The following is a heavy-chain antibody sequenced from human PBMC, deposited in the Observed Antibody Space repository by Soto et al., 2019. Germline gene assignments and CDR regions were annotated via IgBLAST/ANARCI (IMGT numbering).Heavy chain of an antibody. CDR2: IIPIFKTA. CDR1: GGTFGHYA. V-gene: IGHV1-69*06. CDR3: ARVFRPGIYGEDG. D-gene: IGHD2-21*01. Sequence: QQQLVQSGAEVKKPGSSVKVSCKASGGTFGHYAISWVRQAPGQGLEWMGKIIPIFKTANYAQKFQGRITITADRSPRTDIAYLELSSPTSEDTALYYCARVFRPGIYGEDGWGHGTTVNVS. J-gene: IGHJ6*02.